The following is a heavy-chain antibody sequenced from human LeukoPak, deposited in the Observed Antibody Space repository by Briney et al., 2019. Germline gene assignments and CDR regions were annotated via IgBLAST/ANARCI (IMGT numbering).Heavy chain of an antibody. CDR2: IHYSGST. CDR3: ARHVGGTTYDY. D-gene: IGHD1-1*01. CDR1: GGSISSYY. J-gene: IGHJ4*02. V-gene: IGHV4-59*08. Sequence: SETLSLTCTVSGGSISSYYWSWIRQPPGKGLEWIGYIHYSGSTNYNPSLKSRVTISVDTSKNQFSLKVSSVTAADTAVYYCARHVGGTTYDYWGQGTLVTVSS.